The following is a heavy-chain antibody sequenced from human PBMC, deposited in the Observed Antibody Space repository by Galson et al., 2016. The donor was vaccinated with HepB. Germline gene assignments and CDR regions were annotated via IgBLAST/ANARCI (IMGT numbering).Heavy chain of an antibody. CDR3: ARSPGYFVDK. J-gene: IGHJ4*02. CDR2: IYHSGGT. D-gene: IGHD6-13*01. Sequence: SETLSLTCAVSGDSISSNSWWIWVRQTPGKGLEWIGEIYHSGGTNYNPSLKSRVTISVDTSKNHFSLKLSSVTAADTAVYYCARSPGYFVDKWGQGTLVTVSS. V-gene: IGHV4-4*02. CDR1: GDSISSNSW.